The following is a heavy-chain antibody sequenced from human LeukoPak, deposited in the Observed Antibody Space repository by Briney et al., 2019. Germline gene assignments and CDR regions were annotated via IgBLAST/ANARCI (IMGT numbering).Heavy chain of an antibody. V-gene: IGHV3-23*01. Sequence: GGSLRLSCAASGFTLSSYAMRWVRQAPGKGLEWVAAISGSGGSPYYADSVQGRFTISRDNSKNTLYLQMNSLRAEDTAVYYCAKDQGGSYQGTYYYYGMDVWGQGTTVTVSS. CDR2: ISGSGGSP. D-gene: IGHD1-26*01. CDR1: GFTLSSYA. CDR3: AKDQGGSYQGTYYYYGMDV. J-gene: IGHJ6*02.